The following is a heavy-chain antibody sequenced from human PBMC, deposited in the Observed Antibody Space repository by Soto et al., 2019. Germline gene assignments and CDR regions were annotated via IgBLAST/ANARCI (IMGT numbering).Heavy chain of an antibody. CDR1: GFTFRNCA. D-gene: IGHD3-3*01. CDR3: AKGRDLYYFDC. J-gene: IGHJ4*02. V-gene: IGHV3-23*01. CDR2: ISGGGDST. Sequence: GGSMRLSCSASGFTFRNCAMSWVRQAPGKGLEWVSAISGGGDSTYYADSAKGRFTISRDNSKNTMYLQMNSLRAEDTAVYYCAKGRDLYYFDCWGQGTLVTVSS.